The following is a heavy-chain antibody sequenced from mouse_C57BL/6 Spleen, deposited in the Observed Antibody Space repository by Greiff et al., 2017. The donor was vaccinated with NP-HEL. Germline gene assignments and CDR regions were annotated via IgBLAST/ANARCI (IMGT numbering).Heavy chain of an antibody. J-gene: IGHJ4*01. V-gene: IGHV1-18*01. Sequence: VQLQQSGPELVKPGASVKIPCKASGYTFTDYNLDWVKQSHGKSLEWIGDINPNNGGTIYNQKFKGKATLTVDKSSSTAYMELRSLTSEDTAVYYCASATVVAGAMDYWGQGTSVTVSS. CDR1: GYTFTDYN. CDR2: INPNNGGT. D-gene: IGHD1-1*01. CDR3: ASATVVAGAMDY.